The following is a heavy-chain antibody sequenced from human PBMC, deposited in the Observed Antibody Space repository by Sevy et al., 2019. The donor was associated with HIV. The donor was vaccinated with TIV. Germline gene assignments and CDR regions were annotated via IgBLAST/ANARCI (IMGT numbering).Heavy chain of an antibody. CDR1: GGTFSTYA. J-gene: IGHJ4*02. Sequence: GASVKVSCKASGGTFSTYALSWVRQAPGQGLEWMGGIIPIFGTANYAQKFQGRVTVTADESTSTAYMELSSLRSEDTAVYYCARGLIATRRGGGYYFDYWGQGTLVTVSS. CDR2: IIPIFGTA. CDR3: ARGLIATRRGGGYYFDY. V-gene: IGHV1-69*13. D-gene: IGHD6-6*01.